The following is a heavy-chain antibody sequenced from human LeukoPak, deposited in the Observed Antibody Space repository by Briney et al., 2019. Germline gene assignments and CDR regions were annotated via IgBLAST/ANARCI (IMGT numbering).Heavy chain of an antibody. Sequence: SETLSLTCAVYGGSFSGYYWSWIRQPPGKGLEWIGEINHSGSTNYNPSLKSRVTISVDTSKNQFSLKLSSVTAADTAVYYCARGRMETFFDWPHGTYYYYYMDVWGKGTTVTISS. CDR2: INHSGST. D-gene: IGHD3/OR15-3a*01. CDR1: GGSFSGYY. V-gene: IGHV4-34*01. CDR3: ARGRMETFFDWPHGTYYYYYMDV. J-gene: IGHJ6*03.